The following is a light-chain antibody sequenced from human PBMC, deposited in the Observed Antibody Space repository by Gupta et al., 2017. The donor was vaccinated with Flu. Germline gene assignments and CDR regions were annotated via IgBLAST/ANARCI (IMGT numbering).Light chain of an antibody. CDR1: RSNIGAGFD. CDR2: GSD. V-gene: IGLV1-40*01. CDR3: QSFDSSLGGYV. J-gene: IGLJ1*01. Sequence: VTISGTGSRSNIGAGFDVHWYQVLPGTAPKLLIYGSDNRPSGVPDRFSGSKSGTSASLAITGLQVEDEAEYFCQSFDSSLGGYVFGTGTKVTVL.